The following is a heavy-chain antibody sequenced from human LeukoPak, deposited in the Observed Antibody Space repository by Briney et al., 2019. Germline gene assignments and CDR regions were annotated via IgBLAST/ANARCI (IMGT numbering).Heavy chain of an antibody. CDR3: ARRVGGNYLTYFDY. Sequence: AGGSLRLSCTASGFTFSRYDMNWVRQAPGKGLEWLSSISSSSSTIYSADSVKSRFTISRDNGNNSLYLQMNSLRAEDTAVYYCARRVGGNYLTYFDYWAQGTLVTVSS. J-gene: IGHJ4*02. V-gene: IGHV3-48*04. D-gene: IGHD4/OR15-4a*01. CDR1: GFTFSRYD. CDR2: ISSSSSTI.